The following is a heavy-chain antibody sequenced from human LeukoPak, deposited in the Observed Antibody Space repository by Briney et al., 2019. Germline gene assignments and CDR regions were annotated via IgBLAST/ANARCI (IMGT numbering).Heavy chain of an antibody. Sequence: GGSLRLSCAASGFTLSSHAVGWVRQAPGKGLEWVSGISGSGGSTYYADSVKGRFTISRDNAKNTLYLQMNGLRAEDTAVYYCAGSYNNYYYYYMDAWGKGTTVTVSS. CDR2: ISGSGGST. V-gene: IGHV3-23*01. J-gene: IGHJ6*03. CDR1: GFTLSSHA. D-gene: IGHD1-1*01. CDR3: AGSYNNYYYYYMDA.